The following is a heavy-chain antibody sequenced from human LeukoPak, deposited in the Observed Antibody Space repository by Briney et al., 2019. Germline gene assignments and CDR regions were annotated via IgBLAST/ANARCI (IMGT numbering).Heavy chain of an antibody. J-gene: IGHJ6*02. CDR3: ARLAIEDGDYYYYGMDV. Sequence: ASVKVSCKASGYTFASYYMHWVRQAPGQGLEWMGIINPSGGSTSYAQKFQGRVTMTRDTSTSTVYMELSSLRSEDTAVYYCARLAIEDGDYYYYGMDVWGQGTTVTVSS. CDR2: INPSGGST. D-gene: IGHD4-17*01. V-gene: IGHV1-46*01. CDR1: GYTFASYY.